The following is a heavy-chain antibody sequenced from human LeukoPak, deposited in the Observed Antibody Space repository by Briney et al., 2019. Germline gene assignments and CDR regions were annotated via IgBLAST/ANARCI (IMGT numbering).Heavy chain of an antibody. D-gene: IGHD3-9*01. J-gene: IGHJ4*02. CDR3: ARHGDDILTGYYFPDY. CDR1: GGSISSSSYY. Sequence: SETLSLTCTVSGGSISSSSYYWGWIRQPPGKGLEWIGSIYYSGSTYYNPSLKSRVTISVDTSKNQFSLMLSSVTAADTAVYYCARHGDDILTGYYFPDYWGQGTQVTVSS. V-gene: IGHV4-39*01. CDR2: IYYSGST.